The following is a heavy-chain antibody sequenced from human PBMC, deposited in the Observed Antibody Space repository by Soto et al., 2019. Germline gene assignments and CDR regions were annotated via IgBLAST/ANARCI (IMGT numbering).Heavy chain of an antibody. D-gene: IGHD7-27*01. V-gene: IGHV3-23*01. CDR2: ISGGGGAK. CDR3: AKSLTASNFRLDV. CDR1: GFTFNSYF. Sequence: GGSLRLSCTASGFTFNSYFMSWVRQAPGEGLEWISAISGGGGAKYCSDSVKGRFTISRDNSNNTLYLQMNSLRADDTAVYYCAKSLTASNFRLDVWGHGTRVTVSS. J-gene: IGHJ6*02.